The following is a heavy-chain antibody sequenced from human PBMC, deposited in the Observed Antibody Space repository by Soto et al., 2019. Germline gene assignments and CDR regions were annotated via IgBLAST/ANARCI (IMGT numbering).Heavy chain of an antibody. CDR1: SGSISSSNW. Sequence: QVQLQESGPGLVKPSGTLSLTCAVSSGSISSSNWWSWVRQPPGKGLEWIGEAYHSGYTNYNPSLESRVNISVDKSKNQFSLNLSSVTAADTAVYYCAREAARKFDYWGQGILVTVSS. CDR3: AREAARKFDY. J-gene: IGHJ4*02. CDR2: AYHSGYT. V-gene: IGHV4-4*02.